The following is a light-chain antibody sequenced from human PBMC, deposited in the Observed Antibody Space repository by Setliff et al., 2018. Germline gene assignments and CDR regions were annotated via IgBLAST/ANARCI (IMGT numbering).Light chain of an antibody. CDR3: SSYAGSNNFPYV. V-gene: IGLV3-1*01. CDR2: QDS. J-gene: IGLJ1*01. CDR1: KLGDKY. Sequence: SYELTQPPSVSVSPGQTASITCSGDKLGDKYACWYQQKPGQSPVLVIYQDSKRPSGIPERFSGSKSGNTASLTVSGLQAEDEADYYCSSYAGSNNFPYVFGTGTKVTVL.